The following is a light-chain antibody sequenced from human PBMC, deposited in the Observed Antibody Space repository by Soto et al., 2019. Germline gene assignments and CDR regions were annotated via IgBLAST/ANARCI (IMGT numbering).Light chain of an antibody. J-gene: IGKJ4*02. V-gene: IGKV3-20*01. CDR2: GAS. CDR3: QDYGMFLPALT. Sequence: DMVLTQSPGTLSLPPGARAILSCNASQSASSSHLAWYQQKPGQAPRLLIYGASSRATGIPDRFSGSGSGTDFSLIISSLEPEDFAGFYCQDYGMFLPALTFGGGTEVEIK. CDR1: QSASSSH.